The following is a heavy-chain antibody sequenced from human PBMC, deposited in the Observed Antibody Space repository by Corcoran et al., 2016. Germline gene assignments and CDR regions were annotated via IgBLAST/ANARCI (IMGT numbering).Heavy chain of an antibody. V-gene: IGHV3-23*01. CDR2: ISGSGGST. CDR3: AKAYYYDSSGYYFRNYGMDV. J-gene: IGHJ6*02. D-gene: IGHD3-22*01. Sequence: EVQLLESGGGLVQPGGSLRLSCAASGFTFSSYAMSWVRQAPGKGLEWVSAISGSGGSTYYADSVKGRFTISRDNSKNTLYLQMNSLRAEDTAVYYCAKAYYYDSSGYYFRNYGMDVWGQGTLVTVSS. CDR1: GFTFSSYA.